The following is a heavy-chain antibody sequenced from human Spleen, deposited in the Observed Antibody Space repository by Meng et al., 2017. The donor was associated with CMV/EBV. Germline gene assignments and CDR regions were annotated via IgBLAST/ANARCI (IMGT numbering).Heavy chain of an antibody. Sequence: LQGSGPGLVKPSGTRSLTCAGSGGSIRSSKWWSWVRQPPGKGLEWVSGINWNGGSTGYADSVKGRFTISRDNSKNTLYMQMNSLRAEDTAVYYCAKASTNQSPSRLVYFDYWGLGTLVTVSS. CDR2: INWNGGST. CDR3: AKASTNQSPSRLVYFDY. J-gene: IGHJ4*02. CDR1: GGSIRSS. D-gene: IGHD2-8*01. V-gene: IGHV3-23*01.